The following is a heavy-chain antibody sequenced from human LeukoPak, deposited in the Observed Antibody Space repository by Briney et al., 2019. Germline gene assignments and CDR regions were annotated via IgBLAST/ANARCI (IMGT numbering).Heavy chain of an antibody. CDR3: AKGGSGGPSFFGRGYSSSWYPPFFDY. CDR2: ISWNSGSI. CDR1: GFTFDDYA. Sequence: TGRSLRLSCAASGFTFDDYAMHWVRQAPGKGLEWVPGISWNSGSIGYADSVKGRFTISRDNAKNSLYLQMNSLRAEDMALYYCAKGGSGGPSFFGRGYSSSWYPPFFDYWGQGTLVTVSS. V-gene: IGHV3-9*03. D-gene: IGHD6-13*01. J-gene: IGHJ4*02.